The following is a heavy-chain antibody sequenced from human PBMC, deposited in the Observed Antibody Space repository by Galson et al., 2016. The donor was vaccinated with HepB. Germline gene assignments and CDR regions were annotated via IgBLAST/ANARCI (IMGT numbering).Heavy chain of an antibody. D-gene: IGHD5-18*01. Sequence: TLSLTCTVSGGSISSGGYYWSWIRQHPGKGLEWIGYIHYSGSTYYNPSLESRISISVDTSKNQFSLKLSSVTAAGTAVYYCARDKNERGYSYGHFDYWGQGALVTVSS. J-gene: IGHJ4*02. CDR1: GGSISSGGYY. CDR2: IHYSGST. CDR3: ARDKNERGYSYGHFDY. V-gene: IGHV4-31*03.